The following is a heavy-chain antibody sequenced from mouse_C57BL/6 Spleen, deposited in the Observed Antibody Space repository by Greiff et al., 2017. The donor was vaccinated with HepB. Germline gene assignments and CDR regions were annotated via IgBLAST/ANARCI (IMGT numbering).Heavy chain of an antibody. D-gene: IGHD1-1*01. J-gene: IGHJ4*01. CDR2: ISSGSSTI. CDR3: ARPLTVVEEDAMDY. Sequence: EVKLVESGGGLVKPGGSLKLSCAASGFTFSDYGMHWVRQAPEKGLEWVAYISSGSSTIYYADTVKGRFTISRDNAKNTLFLQMTSLRSEDTAMYYCARPLTVVEEDAMDYWGQGTSVTVSS. CDR1: GFTFSDYG. V-gene: IGHV5-17*01.